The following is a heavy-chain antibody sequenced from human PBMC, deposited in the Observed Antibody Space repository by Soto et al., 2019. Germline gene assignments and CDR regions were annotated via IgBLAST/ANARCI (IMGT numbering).Heavy chain of an antibody. Sequence: EMQLLESGGGLVQPGGSLRLSCTASGFTFSNYAMTWVGLAPVKGLNWVSTIHTVGDIYDADSVKGRFTISRDDARNMLYLQMNSLRVADTAVYYCAQRGHGSDRYNYGIDVWGQGTTVIVSS. CDR3: AQRGHGSDRYNYGIDV. J-gene: IGHJ6*02. V-gene: IGHV3-23*01. D-gene: IGHD6-19*01. CDR1: GFTFSNYA. CDR2: IHTVGDI.